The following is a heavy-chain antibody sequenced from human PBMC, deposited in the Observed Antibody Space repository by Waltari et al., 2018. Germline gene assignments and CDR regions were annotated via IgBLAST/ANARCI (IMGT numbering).Heavy chain of an antibody. Sequence: EVQLVEIGGGLVQPGRSLRLSCAASGFTFEDYAMHWVRQVPGKGLEWVSGLSWNGGNVLYADSVRGRFTISRDNAKKSLFLQMTNLRPEDTAFYFCVKDMGTSGYDAFDVWGQGTKVTVSS. J-gene: IGHJ3*01. CDR3: VKDMGTSGYDAFDV. CDR1: GFTFEDYA. V-gene: IGHV3-9*01. CDR2: LSWNGGNV. D-gene: IGHD1-1*01.